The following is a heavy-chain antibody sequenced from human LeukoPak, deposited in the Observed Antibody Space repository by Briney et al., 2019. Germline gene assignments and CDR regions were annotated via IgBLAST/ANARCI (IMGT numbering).Heavy chain of an antibody. V-gene: IGHV4-34*12. Sequence: SETLSLTCAVYGESFSGYYWSWIRQPPGEGLEWIGDIIHSGSTNYNPSLKSRVTISVDTSKNQFSLKLSSVTAADTAVYYCARATVTTDFDFWGQGTLVTVSS. CDR1: GESFSGYY. CDR2: IIHSGST. J-gene: IGHJ4*02. CDR3: ARATVTTDFDF. D-gene: IGHD4-11*01.